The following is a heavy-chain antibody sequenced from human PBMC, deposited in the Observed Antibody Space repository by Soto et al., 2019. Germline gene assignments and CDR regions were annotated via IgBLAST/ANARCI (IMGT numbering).Heavy chain of an antibody. CDR2: INAGNGNT. J-gene: IGHJ6*02. CDR3: ASGRASRRNPGYYGMDV. Sequence: ASVKVSCKASGYTFTSYAMHWVRQAPGQRLEWMGWINAGNGNTKYSQKFQGRVTITRDTSASTAYMELSSLRSEDTAVYYCASGRASRRNPGYYGMDVWGQGTTVTVSS. D-gene: IGHD2-2*01. V-gene: IGHV1-3*01. CDR1: GYTFTSYA.